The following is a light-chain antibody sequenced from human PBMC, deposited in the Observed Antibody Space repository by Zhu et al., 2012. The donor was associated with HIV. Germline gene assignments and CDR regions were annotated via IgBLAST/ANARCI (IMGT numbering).Light chain of an antibody. J-gene: IGKJ1*01. CDR2: AAA. Sequence: DIQMTQSPSSLSASVGDRVTITCRASQGISVYLAWYQQKPGKVPKLLIYAAATLQSGVPSRFSGSGSGTDFTLTISGLQPEDVATYYCQKYNSAPWTFGQGTKVEIK. V-gene: IGKV1-27*01. CDR1: QGISVY. CDR3: QKYNSAPWT.